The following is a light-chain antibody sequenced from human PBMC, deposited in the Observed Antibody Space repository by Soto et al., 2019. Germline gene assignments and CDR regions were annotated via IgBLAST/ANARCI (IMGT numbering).Light chain of an antibody. Sequence: DIVMTQSPDSLAVSLGERATINCKSSQNLLYSSNNKNYLAWYQQKPGQPPKLLIYWASTRESGVPDRFSGSGSGTDFTLTISSLQAEDVAVYYCQQSDRTPLTFGGGTKVEIK. J-gene: IGKJ4*01. V-gene: IGKV4-1*01. CDR2: WAS. CDR3: QQSDRTPLT. CDR1: QNLLYSSNNKNY.